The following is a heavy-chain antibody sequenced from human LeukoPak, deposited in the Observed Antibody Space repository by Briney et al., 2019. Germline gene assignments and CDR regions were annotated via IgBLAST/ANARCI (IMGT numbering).Heavy chain of an antibody. V-gene: IGHV5-51*01. D-gene: IGHD3-10*01. J-gene: IGHJ4*02. CDR1: GYSFTSYW. CDR2: IYPGDSDT. CDR3: ARSYGSGSYGIDY. Sequence: GESLKIPCKGSGYSFTSYWIGWVRQMPGKGLEGMGIIYPGDSDTRYSPSFQGQVTITADKSISTAYLQGSSLKASDTAMYYCARSYGSGSYGIDYWGQGTLVTVSS.